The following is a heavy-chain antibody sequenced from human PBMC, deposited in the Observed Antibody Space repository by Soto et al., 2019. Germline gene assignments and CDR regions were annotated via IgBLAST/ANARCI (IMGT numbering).Heavy chain of an antibody. V-gene: IGHV1-2*02. CDR1: GYMFTGFY. CDR2: INPNNGVT. Sequence: QVQLVQSGAEVKRPGASVKVSCKASGYMFTGFYLHWVRQAPGQGHEWMGWINPNNGVTTYAKNFQGRVTMTRDSSISTAYMELSSLRSDDTAVYFCAAAAIPVAGRHPDFWGQGTVVTVS. D-gene: IGHD6-19*01. CDR3: AAAAIPVAGRHPDF. J-gene: IGHJ4*02.